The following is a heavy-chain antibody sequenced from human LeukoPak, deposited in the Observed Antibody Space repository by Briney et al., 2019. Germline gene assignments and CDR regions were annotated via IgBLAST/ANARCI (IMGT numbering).Heavy chain of an antibody. CDR2: VNPNSGGT. D-gene: IGHD6-19*01. Sequence: ASVKVSCKASGYTFTGYYMHWVRQAPGQGLEWMGWVNPNSGGTNYAQKFQGRVTMTRDTSISTAYMELSRLRSDDTAVYYCARDLGIAVNWFDPWGQGTLVTVSS. V-gene: IGHV1-2*02. CDR1: GYTFTGYY. J-gene: IGHJ5*02. CDR3: ARDLGIAVNWFDP.